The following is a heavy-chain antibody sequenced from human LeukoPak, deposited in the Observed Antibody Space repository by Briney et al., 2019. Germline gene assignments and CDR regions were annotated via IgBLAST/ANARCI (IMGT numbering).Heavy chain of an antibody. V-gene: IGHV4-59*01. CDR2: IYYSGST. J-gene: IGHJ5*02. Sequence: SETLSLTCTVSGGSISSYYWSWIRQPPGKGLEWIGYIYYSGSTNYNPSLKSRVTISVDTSKNQFSLKLSSVTAADTAVYYCASDLSRYGSGRSGGFDPWGQGTLVTASS. CDR3: ASDLSRYGSGRSGGFDP. D-gene: IGHD3-10*01. CDR1: GGSISSYY.